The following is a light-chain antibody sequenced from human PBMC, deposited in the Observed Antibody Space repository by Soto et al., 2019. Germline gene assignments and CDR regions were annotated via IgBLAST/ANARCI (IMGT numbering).Light chain of an antibody. Sequence: QSVLTQPASVSGSPGQSISISCTGTSSDVGAHNYVSWYQQHPGKAPKLMIFDVSSRPSGVSNRFSGSKSGNTASLTISGLQDEDEADYYCSSYTSSSSLYVFGTGTKVTVL. V-gene: IGLV2-14*01. CDR1: SSDVGAHNY. CDR2: DVS. J-gene: IGLJ1*01. CDR3: SSYTSSSSLYV.